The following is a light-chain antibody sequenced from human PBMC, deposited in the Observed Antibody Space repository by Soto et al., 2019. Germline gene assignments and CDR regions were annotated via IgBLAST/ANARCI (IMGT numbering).Light chain of an antibody. CDR2: GSS. Sequence: DVQMTQSPSSLSASVGDRVSITCRASQNISTYLNWYQQTPGKDPKLLIYGSSHLQSGVPPRFSGTGSGTDVTLIISSLQPEDFATYFCQQNDFIPWTFGQGTKV. V-gene: IGKV1-39*01. J-gene: IGKJ1*01. CDR3: QQNDFIPWT. CDR1: QNISTY.